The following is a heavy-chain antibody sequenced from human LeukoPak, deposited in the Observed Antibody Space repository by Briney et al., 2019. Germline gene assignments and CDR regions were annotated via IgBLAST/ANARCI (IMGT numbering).Heavy chain of an antibody. CDR2: IIPIFGTP. CDR1: GNTFTNYY. CDR3: ARGGMTTRNWFDP. D-gene: IGHD4-11*01. J-gene: IGHJ5*02. V-gene: IGHV1-69*13. Sequence: ASVKVSCKASGNTFTNYYMHWVRQASGQGLEWMGGIIPIFGTPNYAQKFQGRVTITADESTSTAYMELSSLRSEDTAVYYCARGGMTTRNWFDPWXQGTLVTVSS.